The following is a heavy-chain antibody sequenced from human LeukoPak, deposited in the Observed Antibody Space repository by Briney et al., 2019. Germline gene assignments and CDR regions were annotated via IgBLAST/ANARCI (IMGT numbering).Heavy chain of an antibody. CDR2: ISAYNGNT. Sequence: EASVKVSCKASGYTFTSYGISWVRQAPGQGLEWMGWISAYNGNTNYAQKLQGRVTMTTDTSTSTAYMELRSLRSDDTAVYYCARDAGDYDSTDAFDIWGQGTMVTVSS. V-gene: IGHV1-18*01. J-gene: IGHJ3*02. CDR3: ARDAGDYDSTDAFDI. D-gene: IGHD3-22*01. CDR1: GYTFTSYG.